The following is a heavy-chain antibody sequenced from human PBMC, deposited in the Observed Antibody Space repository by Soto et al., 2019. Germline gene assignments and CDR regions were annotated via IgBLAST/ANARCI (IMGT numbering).Heavy chain of an antibody. CDR2: IYYSGST. V-gene: IGHV4-59*01. CDR3: ARGRTGMDV. Sequence: SETLSLTCTVSGGSISSDYWSWIRQPPGKGLEWIGYIYYSGSTNYNPSLKSRVTISVETSKNQFSLKLSSVTAADTAVYYCARGRTGMDVWGQGTTVTVSS. J-gene: IGHJ6*02. CDR1: GGSISSDY.